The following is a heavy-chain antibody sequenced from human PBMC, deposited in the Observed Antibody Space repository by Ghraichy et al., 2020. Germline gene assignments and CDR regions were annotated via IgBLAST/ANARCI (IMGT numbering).Heavy chain of an antibody. V-gene: IGHV4-59*01. D-gene: IGHD2-15*01. Sequence: SETLSLTCTVSGGSITSNYWSWIRQPPGKGLEWIGYIYYSGNTNYNPSLKSLVTISVDTSKNQFSLKRISVAAADTTVYYCARGGNSGEWAYYFDDWGQGSMVTVSS. CDR1: GGSITSNY. CDR2: IYYSGNT. J-gene: IGHJ4*02. CDR3: ARGGNSGEWAYYFDD.